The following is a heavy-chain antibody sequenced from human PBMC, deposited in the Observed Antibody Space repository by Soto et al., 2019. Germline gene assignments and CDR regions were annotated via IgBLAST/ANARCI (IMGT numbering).Heavy chain of an antibody. CDR2: IFPNGTT. J-gene: IGHJ4*02. Sequence: QLQLRESGSRLVKPSQTLSLTCAVSGGSLTSGTYSWNWIRQPPGKGLEWIGYIFPNGTTYYNPSLKSRVSISIDVSKNQFSLNLRSLTAADTAVYYCARGREFDSWGQGTLVTVSS. V-gene: IGHV4-30-2*01. CDR3: ARGREFDS. CDR1: GGSLTSGTYS.